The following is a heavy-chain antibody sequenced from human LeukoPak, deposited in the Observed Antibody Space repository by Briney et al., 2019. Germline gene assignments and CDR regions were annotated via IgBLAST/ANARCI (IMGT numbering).Heavy chain of an antibody. D-gene: IGHD1-26*01. J-gene: IGHJ5*02. CDR1: GGSISSYY. Sequence: PSETLSLTCTVSGGSISSYYWSWIRQPPGKGLVWIGYIYYSGSTNYNPSLKSRVTISVDTSKNPFSLKLSSVTAADTAVYYCARQSAVYQWELPRNVRRGWFDPWGQGTLVTVSS. CDR3: ARQSAVYQWELPRNVRRGWFDP. CDR2: IYYSGST. V-gene: IGHV4-59*01.